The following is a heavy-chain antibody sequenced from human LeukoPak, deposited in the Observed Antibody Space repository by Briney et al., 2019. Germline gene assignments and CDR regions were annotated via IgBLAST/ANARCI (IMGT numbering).Heavy chain of an antibody. CDR3: ARERNYGYYYYYMDV. CDR2: FYHSGST. Sequence: SETLSLTCAVSGYSISSGYYWGWIRQPPGKGLEWIGSFYHSGSTYYNPSLKSRVTMSVDTSKNKFSLKLSSVTAADTAVYYCARERNYGYYYYYMDVWGKGTTVTISS. D-gene: IGHD1-7*01. CDR1: GYSISSGYY. J-gene: IGHJ6*03. V-gene: IGHV4-38-2*02.